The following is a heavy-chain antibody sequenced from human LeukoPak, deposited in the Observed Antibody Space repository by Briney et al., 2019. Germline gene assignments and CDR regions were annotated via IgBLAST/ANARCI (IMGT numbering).Heavy chain of an antibody. CDR3: AKSSYSSSWAHFDT. CDR1: GGSISSYY. V-gene: IGHV4-59*01. Sequence: SETLSLTCSVSGGSISSYYWSWIRQPPGKRLEWIGYIYSSGSTNYNPSLNSRVTISVDTSKHQFSLKLSSVTAADTAVYYCAKSSYSSSWAHFDTWGQGSLVTVSS. CDR2: IYSSGST. J-gene: IGHJ4*02. D-gene: IGHD6-13*01.